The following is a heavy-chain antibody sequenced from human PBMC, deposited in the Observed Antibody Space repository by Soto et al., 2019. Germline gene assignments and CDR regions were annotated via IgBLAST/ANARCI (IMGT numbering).Heavy chain of an antibody. CDR2: IDPSDSYT. Sequence: GESLKISCNGSGYSFTSYWISWVRQMPGKGLEWMGRIDPSDSYTNYSPSFQGHVTISADKSISTAYLQWSSLKASDTAMYYCASHYSSSQYGMDVWGQGTTVTVSS. D-gene: IGHD6-6*01. J-gene: IGHJ6*02. V-gene: IGHV5-10-1*01. CDR3: ASHYSSSQYGMDV. CDR1: GYSFTSYW.